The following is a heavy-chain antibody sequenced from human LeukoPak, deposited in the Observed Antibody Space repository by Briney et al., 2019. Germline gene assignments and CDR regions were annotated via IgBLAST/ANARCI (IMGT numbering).Heavy chain of an antibody. CDR2: INPSGGST. J-gene: IGHJ6*03. Sequence: GASVKVSCKASGYTFTSYYMHWVRQAPGQGLEWMGIINPSGGSTSYAQKFQGRVTMARDTSTSTVYMELSSLRSEDTAVYYCARDPSTVVNRYYYYMDVWGKGTTVTASS. V-gene: IGHV1-46*03. CDR3: ARDPSTVVNRYYYYMDV. CDR1: GYTFTSYY. D-gene: IGHD4-23*01.